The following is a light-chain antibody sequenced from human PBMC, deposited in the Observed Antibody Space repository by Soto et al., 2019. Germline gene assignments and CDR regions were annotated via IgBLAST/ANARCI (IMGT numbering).Light chain of an antibody. Sequence: EIVMTQSPVTLSVSPGERATLSCRASQSVCRNLAWYQQKPGQAPRLLIYGASTRATGIPARFSGSGSGTEFSLAISSLQSEDFEVYYCQRYNDWPGTFGQGTTLEIK. CDR1: QSVCRN. CDR3: QRYNDWPGT. V-gene: IGKV3-15*01. J-gene: IGKJ2*01. CDR2: GAS.